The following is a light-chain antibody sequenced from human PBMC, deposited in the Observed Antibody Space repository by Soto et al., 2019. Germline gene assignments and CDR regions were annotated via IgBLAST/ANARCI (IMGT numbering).Light chain of an antibody. V-gene: IGKV1-6*01. J-gene: IGKJ1*01. CDR2: AAS. CDR1: QGIRND. CDR3: LQDYFYPWT. Sequence: AIQMTQSPSSLSASVGDRVIIACRASQGIRNDLGWYQQKPGKAPKLLIYAASSLQSGVPSRFSGSGSGTDSTLTISSLQLHNFATFYCLQDYFYPWTFGQGTKVEI.